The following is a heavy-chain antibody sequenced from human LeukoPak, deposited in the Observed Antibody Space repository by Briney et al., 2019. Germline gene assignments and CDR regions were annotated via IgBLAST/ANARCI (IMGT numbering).Heavy chain of an antibody. CDR3: ARDQATYSNYVAWGDY. V-gene: IGHV3-30-3*01. D-gene: IGHD4-11*01. J-gene: IGHJ4*02. Sequence: GGSLRLSCAASGFTFSSYAMHWVRQAPGKGLEWVAVISYDGSNKYYADSVKGRFTISRGNSKNTLYLQMNSLRAEDTAVYYCARDQATYSNYVAWGDYWGQGTLVTVSS. CDR2: ISYDGSNK. CDR1: GFTFSSYA.